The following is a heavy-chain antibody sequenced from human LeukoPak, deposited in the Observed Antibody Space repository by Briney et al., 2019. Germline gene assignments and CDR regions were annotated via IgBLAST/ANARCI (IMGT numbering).Heavy chain of an antibody. V-gene: IGHV3-21*01. J-gene: IGHJ4*02. CDR1: GFTFSSYS. CDR3: AKAPKVGATPLYFDY. Sequence: GGSLRLSCAASGFTFSSYSMNWVRQAPGKGLEWVSSISSSSYIYYADSVKGRFTISRDNSKNTLYLQMNSLRAEDTAVYYCAKAPKVGATPLYFDYWGQGTLVTVSS. CDR2: ISSSSYI. D-gene: IGHD1-26*01.